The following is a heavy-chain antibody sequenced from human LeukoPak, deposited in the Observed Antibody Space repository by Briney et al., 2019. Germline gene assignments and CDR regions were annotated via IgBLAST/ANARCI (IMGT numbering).Heavy chain of an antibody. CDR1: GGSISSYY. J-gene: IGHJ5*02. V-gene: IGHV4-59*08. CDR2: IYYSGST. CDR3: AFGVTVELGVGGWFDP. D-gene: IGHD1-26*01. Sequence: ASETLSLTCTVSGGSISSYYWSWIRQPPGKGLEWIGYIYYSGSTNYNPSLKSRVTISVDTSKNQFSLKLSSVTAADTAVYYCAFGVTVELGVGGWFDPWGQGTLVTVSS.